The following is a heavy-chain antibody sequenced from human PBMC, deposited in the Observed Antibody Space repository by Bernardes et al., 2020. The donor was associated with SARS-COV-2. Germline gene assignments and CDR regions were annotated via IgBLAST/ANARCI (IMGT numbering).Heavy chain of an antibody. D-gene: IGHD3-10*01. V-gene: IGHV4-34*01. CDR3: ARGYGSGGYYNGD. CDR2: INLGGST. J-gene: IGHJ4*02. Sequence: SETLSLTCTVYGGSFSGYYWSWIRQPPGKGLEWIGEINLGGSTVYNPSLKSRLTISVDTTKNQFSLKLSSVTAADPAVYYCARGYGSGGYYNGDWGQGTLVTVSS. CDR1: GGSFSGYY.